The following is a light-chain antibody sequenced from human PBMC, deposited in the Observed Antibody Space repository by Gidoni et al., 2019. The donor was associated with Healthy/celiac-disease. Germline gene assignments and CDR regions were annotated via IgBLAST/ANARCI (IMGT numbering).Light chain of an antibody. V-gene: IGKV2-28*01. CDR3: MQALQTPMYT. CDR1: QSLLHSNGYNY. J-gene: IGKJ2*01. CDR2: LGS. Sequence: DRVMNQSPLSLPVTPGEPASISCRSSQSLLHSNGYNYLDWYLQKPGQSPQLLIYLGSNRASGVPDRFSGSVSGTAFTLTISRVYAEDVGVYYCMQALQTPMYTFGQXTKLEIK.